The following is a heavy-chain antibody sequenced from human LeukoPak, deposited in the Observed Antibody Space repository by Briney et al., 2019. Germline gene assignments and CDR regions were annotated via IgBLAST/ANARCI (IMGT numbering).Heavy chain of an antibody. Sequence: SVKVSCKASGGTFNSYAISWVRQAPGQGGEGMGGIIPIFGTANYAQKFQGRVTITTDESTSTAYMELSSLRSEDTAVYYCARVSPDSSSWYNAPFDYWGQGTLVTVSS. D-gene: IGHD6-13*01. V-gene: IGHV1-69*05. CDR2: IIPIFGTA. CDR1: GGTFNSYA. J-gene: IGHJ4*02. CDR3: ARVSPDSSSWYNAPFDY.